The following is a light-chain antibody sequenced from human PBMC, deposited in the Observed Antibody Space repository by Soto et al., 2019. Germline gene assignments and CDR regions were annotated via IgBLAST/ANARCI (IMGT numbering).Light chain of an antibody. V-gene: IGKV3-15*01. Sequence: EIVLTQSPGTLSLSPGERATLSCRASQSVSSSYLAWYQQKPGQAPRLLIHGASSRATGVPARFSGSGSGTEFTLTISNLQSGDFAVYYCQQYNDWPLTFGGGTKVDIK. CDR3: QQYNDWPLT. CDR2: GAS. J-gene: IGKJ4*01. CDR1: QSVSSSY.